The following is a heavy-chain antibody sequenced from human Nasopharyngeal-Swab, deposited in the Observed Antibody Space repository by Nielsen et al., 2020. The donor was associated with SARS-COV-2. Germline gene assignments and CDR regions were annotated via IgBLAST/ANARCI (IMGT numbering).Heavy chain of an antibody. CDR2: IKQDGSET. CDR1: GFTFSGYW. V-gene: IGHV3-7*01. D-gene: IGHD6-13*01. J-gene: IGHJ2*01. Sequence: GESLKISCAASGFTFSGYWMSWVRQAPGKGLEWVANIKQDGSETYYVDSVKGRFTISRDNAKNSLYLQMNSLRDEDTAVYYCVRDSISSWQAIGNWYFDLWGRGTLVTVSS. CDR3: VRDSISSWQAIGNWYFDL.